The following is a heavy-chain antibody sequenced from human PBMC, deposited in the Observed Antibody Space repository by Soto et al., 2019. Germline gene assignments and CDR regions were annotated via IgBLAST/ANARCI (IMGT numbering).Heavy chain of an antibody. CDR2: ISGSGAST. CDR3: AKDVDPDDYGVFDL. D-gene: IGHD4-17*01. J-gene: IGHJ3*01. CDR1: GFTFSNYA. V-gene: IGHV3-23*01. Sequence: EVQLLESGGGLAQPGGSLRLSCAASGFTFSNYAITCVRQAPGKGLEWVSGISGSGASTYYADSVKGRFTISRDNSKSTVFLQLNNLRSDDTAVYFCAKDVDPDDYGVFDLWGQGTMVTVSS.